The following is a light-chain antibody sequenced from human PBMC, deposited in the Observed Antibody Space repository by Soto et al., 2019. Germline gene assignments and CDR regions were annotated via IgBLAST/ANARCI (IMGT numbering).Light chain of an antibody. CDR1: SSDVGGYNY. Sequence: QSALTQPASVSGSPGQSITISCTGTSSDVGGYNYVSWYQQHPVKAPKLMIYEVSNRPLRVSHRFSGSKSGNTASLTISGLQAEDEADYYCTSYTSSSTLDVFGTGTKLTVL. J-gene: IGLJ1*01. CDR3: TSYTSSSTLDV. V-gene: IGLV2-14*01. CDR2: EVS.